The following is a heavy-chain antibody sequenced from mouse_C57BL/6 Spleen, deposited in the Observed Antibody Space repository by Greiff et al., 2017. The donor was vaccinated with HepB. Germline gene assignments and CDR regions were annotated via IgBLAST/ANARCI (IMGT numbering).Heavy chain of an antibody. V-gene: IGHV5-15*01. CDR2: ISNLAYSF. J-gene: IGHJ2*01. D-gene: IGHD1-1*01. CDR3: ARQPYYYGSSYGYYFDY. CDR1: GFTLSDYG. Sequence: DGMLVESGGGLVQPGGSLKLSCAASGFTLSDYGMAGVRKAPRKGPEGVAFISNLAYSFYYADTGTGRFTISRENAKNTLYLEMSSLRSEDTAMYYCARQPYYYGSSYGYYFDYWGQGTTLTVSS.